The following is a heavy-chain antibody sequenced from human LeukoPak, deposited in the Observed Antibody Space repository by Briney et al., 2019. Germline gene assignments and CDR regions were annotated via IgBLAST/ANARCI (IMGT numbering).Heavy chain of an antibody. J-gene: IGHJ4*02. CDR1: GFTFDDYA. CDR2: ISWNSGSI. V-gene: IGHV3-9*01. CDR3: AKGIYDSSGYYFDY. Sequence: PGGSLRLSCAASGFTFDDYAMHWVRQAPGKGLEWVSGISWNSGSIGYADSVKGRFTISRDNAKNSLYLQMNSLRAEDTVLYYCAKGIYDSSGYYFDYWGQGTLVTVSS. D-gene: IGHD3-22*01.